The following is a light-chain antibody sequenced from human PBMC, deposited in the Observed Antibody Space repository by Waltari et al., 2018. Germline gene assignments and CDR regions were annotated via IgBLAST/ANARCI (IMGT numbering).Light chain of an antibody. Sequence: DIVMTQSPLSLSVTPGEPASISCRSSRSLLRNSEYNYLDWYLQKPGQSPQLLIYMGYNRASGVPDRFSGRGSGTDFTLKISRVEAEDVGVYYCMQALQFITFGQGTRLEIK. CDR1: RSLLRNSEYNY. CDR3: MQALQFIT. V-gene: IGKV2-28*01. CDR2: MGY. J-gene: IGKJ5*01.